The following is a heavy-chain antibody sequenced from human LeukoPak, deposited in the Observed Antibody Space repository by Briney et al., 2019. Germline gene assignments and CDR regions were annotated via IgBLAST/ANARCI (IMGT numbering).Heavy chain of an antibody. CDR3: ATTSIAAAVPGCFDY. CDR2: IKCDGSEK. V-gene: IGHV3-52*01. D-gene: IGHD6-13*01. Sequence: GGSLRLSCAASGFTFSSSWMHWVCQAPEKGLEGVADIKCDGSEKYNVDSVKGRLTISRDNAKNSLYLQMNSLRAEDTAVYYCATTSIAAAVPGCFDYWGQGTLVIVFS. CDR1: GFTFSSSW. J-gene: IGHJ4*02.